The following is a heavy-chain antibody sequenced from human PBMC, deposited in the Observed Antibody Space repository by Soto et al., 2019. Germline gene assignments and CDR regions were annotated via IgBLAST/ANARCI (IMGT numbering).Heavy chain of an antibody. CDR1: GFTFSSYA. Sequence: PGGSLRLSCAASGFTFSSYAMSWVRQAPGKGLEWVSGINSSGGSTYFADSVKGRFTISRDNSKNTLYLQMNSLRAEDTAVYYCAKDGFGDPDNIFDYWGQGTLVTVSS. CDR2: INSSGGST. D-gene: IGHD3-10*01. CDR3: AKDGFGDPDNIFDY. V-gene: IGHV3-23*01. J-gene: IGHJ4*02.